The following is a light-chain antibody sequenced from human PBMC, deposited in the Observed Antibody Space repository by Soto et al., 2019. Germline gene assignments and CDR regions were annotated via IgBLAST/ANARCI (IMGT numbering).Light chain of an antibody. CDR2: ASS. Sequence: DIQMTQSPSSLSASVGDRVTITCRASQTISTSLNWYQQRPGKAPNLLIHASSSLQSGVPPRFSGGGSGTDFTLTISSLQPEDFATYYCQQTYSTPITFGQETRLDIK. CDR1: QTISTS. J-gene: IGKJ5*01. CDR3: QQTYSTPIT. V-gene: IGKV1-39*01.